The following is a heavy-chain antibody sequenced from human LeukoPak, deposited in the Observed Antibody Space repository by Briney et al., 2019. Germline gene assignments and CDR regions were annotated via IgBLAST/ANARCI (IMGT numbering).Heavy chain of an antibody. Sequence: GGSLRLSCAASGFTFDDYAMYWVRQAPGKGLEWVSIITWNGGSTYSAHSVKGRFTISRDNNKNTLYLQMNSLRPEDTALYYCATHIGSGSYFLSGPPDYWGQGTLVTVSS. CDR3: ATHIGSGSYFLSGPPDY. V-gene: IGHV3-43D*03. CDR2: ITWNGGST. CDR1: GFTFDDYA. D-gene: IGHD1-26*01. J-gene: IGHJ4*02.